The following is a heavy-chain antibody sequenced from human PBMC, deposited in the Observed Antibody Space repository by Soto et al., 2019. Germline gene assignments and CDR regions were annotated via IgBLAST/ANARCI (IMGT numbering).Heavy chain of an antibody. V-gene: IGHV1-18*01. CDR1: GYTFSTYG. CDR3: ARDWKGPEGFDP. D-gene: IGHD1-1*01. Sequence: QVQLVQSGAEVKKPGASVKVSCKASGYTFSTYGFSWVRQAPGQGLEWMGWIGADNGDTNYAQNFQGRVTMTTDTSTTTSSMELRSLTSDDTAVYFCARDWKGPEGFDPWGQGTLVTVSS. CDR2: IGADNGDT. J-gene: IGHJ5*02.